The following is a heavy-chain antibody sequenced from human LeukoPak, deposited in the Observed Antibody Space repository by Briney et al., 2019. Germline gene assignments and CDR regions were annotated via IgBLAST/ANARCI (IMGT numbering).Heavy chain of an antibody. D-gene: IGHD3-22*01. Sequence: GESLKISCKGSGYSFTSYWIGWVRQVPGKGLEWMGIIYPGDSDTSFSPSYQGQVTISADTSISTYYLQWSSLKASDTASYYCARQGYNDSVNWFDPWGPGTLVTVSS. J-gene: IGHJ5*02. CDR1: GYSFTSYW. V-gene: IGHV5-51*01. CDR2: IYPGDSDT. CDR3: ARQGYNDSVNWFDP.